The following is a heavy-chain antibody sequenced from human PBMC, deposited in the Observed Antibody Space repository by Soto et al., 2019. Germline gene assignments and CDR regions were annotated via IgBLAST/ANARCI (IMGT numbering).Heavy chain of an antibody. CDR1: GFTFSSYG. V-gene: IGHV3-30*18. CDR2: ISYDGSNK. Sequence: QVQLVESGGGVVQPGRSLRLSCAASGFTFSSYGMHLVRQAPGKGLEWVAVISYDGSNKYYADSVKGRFTISRDNSKNTLYLQMNSLRAEDTAVYYCAKDPNRYYYDSSGTFDYWGQGTLVTVSS. CDR3: AKDPNRYYYDSSGTFDY. J-gene: IGHJ4*02. D-gene: IGHD3-22*01.